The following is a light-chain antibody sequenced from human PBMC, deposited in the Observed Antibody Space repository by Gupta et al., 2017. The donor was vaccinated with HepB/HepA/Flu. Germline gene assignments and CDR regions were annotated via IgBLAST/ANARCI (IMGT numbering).Light chain of an antibody. CDR2: SDN. Sequence: QSVLTQSPSTSGTPGEGVTSPCSGSSSNIGTNTVTWYQQVPGTAPKLLIYSDNQRPSGVPDRFSGSKSGTSASLAINGLQSEDEADYYCAAWDVRYVVFGGGTKLTVL. CDR3: AAWDVRYVV. CDR1: SSNIGTNT. V-gene: IGLV1-44*01. J-gene: IGLJ2*01.